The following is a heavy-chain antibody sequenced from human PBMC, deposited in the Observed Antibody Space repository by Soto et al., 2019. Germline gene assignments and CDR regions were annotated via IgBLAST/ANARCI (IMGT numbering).Heavy chain of an antibody. CDR1: GGSFSPNY. V-gene: IGHV4-59*08. CDR2: IYYSGST. D-gene: IGHD3-16*01. CDR3: ARRWGDAFDI. Sequence: SETLSLTCTVSGGSFSPNYWSWLRQPPGKGLEWIGYIYYSGSTNYNPSLKSRVTISVDTSKNQFSLKLSSVTAADTAVYYCARRWGDAFDIWGQGTMVTVS. J-gene: IGHJ3*02.